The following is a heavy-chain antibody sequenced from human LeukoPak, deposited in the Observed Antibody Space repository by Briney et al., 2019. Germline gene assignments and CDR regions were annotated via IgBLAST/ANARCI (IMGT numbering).Heavy chain of an antibody. D-gene: IGHD2/OR15-2a*01. J-gene: IGHJ4*02. V-gene: IGHV3-23*01. Sequence: GGSLRLSCAASGFTFSNAWMSWVRQAPGKGLEWVSAISGSGGSTYYADSVKGRFTISRDNSKNTLYLQMNSLRAEDTAVYYCAKDESHSMATLDYWGQGTLVTVSS. CDR2: ISGSGGST. CDR3: AKDESHSMATLDY. CDR1: GFTFSNAW.